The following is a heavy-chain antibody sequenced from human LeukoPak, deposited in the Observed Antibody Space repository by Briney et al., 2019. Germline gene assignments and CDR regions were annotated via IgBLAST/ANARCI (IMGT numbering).Heavy chain of an antibody. CDR1: GFTFSSYA. J-gene: IGHJ4*02. CDR3: AKVKAVAGPFDY. Sequence: GGSLRLSCAASGFTFSSYAMHWVRQAPGKGLEWVALISYDESNTFYADSVKGRFTISRDNSKNTLYLQMNSLRVEDTAVYYCAKVKAVAGPFDYWGQGTLVTVSS. CDR2: ISYDESNT. V-gene: IGHV3-30*04. D-gene: IGHD6-19*01.